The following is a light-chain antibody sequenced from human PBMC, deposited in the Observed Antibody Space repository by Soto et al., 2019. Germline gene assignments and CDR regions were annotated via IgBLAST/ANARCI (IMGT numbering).Light chain of an antibody. CDR1: QGIGSL. Sequence: DIQMTQSPSSMSASVGDRVTITCRARQGIGSLLAWYQQKPGKVPDLLINAESSLQRGVPSRFSGSGSGKDFTLTIGSLQPKEFETYYCRQSDSSPRLIFGGGTRWIS. CDR3: RQSDSSPRLI. V-gene: IGKV1-12*01. CDR2: AES. J-gene: IGKJ4*01.